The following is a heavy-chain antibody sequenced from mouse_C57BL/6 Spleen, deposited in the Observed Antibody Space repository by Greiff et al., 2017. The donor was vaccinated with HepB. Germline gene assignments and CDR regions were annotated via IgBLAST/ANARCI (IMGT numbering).Heavy chain of an antibody. J-gene: IGHJ4*01. CDR2: IRSKSSNYAT. Sequence: EVKLVESGGGLVQPKGSLKLSCAASGFTFNTYAMHWVRQAPGKGLEWVARIRSKSSNYATYYADSVKDRFTISRDDSQSMLYLQMNNLKTEDTAMYYCVRKRGGDSNYVGAMDYWGQGTSVTVSS. D-gene: IGHD2-5*01. CDR3: VRKRGGDSNYVGAMDY. CDR1: GFTFNTYA. V-gene: IGHV10-3*01.